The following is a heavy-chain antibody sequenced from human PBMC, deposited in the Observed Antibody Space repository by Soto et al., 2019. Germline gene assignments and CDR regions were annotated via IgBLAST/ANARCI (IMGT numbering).Heavy chain of an antibody. CDR1: GGSISSYY. V-gene: IGHV4-59*01. D-gene: IGHD6-13*01. CDR2: IYYSGST. J-gene: IGHJ6*03. CDR3: ARILAAGYYYYYMDV. Sequence: QVQLQESGPGLVKPSETLSLTCTVSGGSISSYYWSWIRQPPGKGLEWIGYIYYSGSTNYTPSLKSRVTISVDTSKNQFSLKLSSVTAADTAVYYCARILAAGYYYYYMDVWGKGTTVTVSS.